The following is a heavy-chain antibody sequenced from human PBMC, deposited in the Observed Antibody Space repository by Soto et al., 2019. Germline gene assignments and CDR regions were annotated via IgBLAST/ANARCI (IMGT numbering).Heavy chain of an antibody. CDR2: MNPNSGNT. D-gene: IGHD3-9*01. CDR3: ARGDDILTGYYTNYYMDV. V-gene: IGHV1-8*01. Sequence: ASVKVSCKASGYTFTSYDINWVLQATGQGLEWMGWMNPNSGNTGYAQKFQGRVTMTRNTSISTAYMELSSLRSEDTAVYYCARGDDILTGYYTNYYMDVWGKGTTVTVSS. CDR1: GYTFTSYD. J-gene: IGHJ6*03.